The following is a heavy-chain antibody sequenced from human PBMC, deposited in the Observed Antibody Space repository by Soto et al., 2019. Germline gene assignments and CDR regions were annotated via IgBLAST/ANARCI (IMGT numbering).Heavy chain of an antibody. CDR1: GFTLSGYN. J-gene: IGHJ5*02. D-gene: IGHD2-2*03. CDR3: ARDLGYCVSPSCHRFDP. CDR2: ISSTNSTK. Sequence: GGSLRLSCAASGFTLSGYNMNWVRQAPRKGLEWVSYISSTNSTKYYADSVKGRFTISRDNPKNSLYLQMNSPRDEDTAVYYCARDLGYCVSPSCHRFDPWGQGNLVTVS. V-gene: IGHV3-48*02.